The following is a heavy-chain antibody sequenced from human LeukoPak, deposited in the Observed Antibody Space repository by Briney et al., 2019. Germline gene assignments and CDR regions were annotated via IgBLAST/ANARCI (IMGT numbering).Heavy chain of an antibody. CDR3: ARDSTYYYDSSGYYLLNYYGMDV. CDR2: IIPIFGTA. J-gene: IGHJ6*02. D-gene: IGHD3-22*01. CDR1: GGTFSSYA. Sequence: ASVKVSFKASGGTFSSYAISWVRQAPGQGLEWMGGIIPIFGTANYAQKFQGRVTITADESTSTAYMELSSLRSEDTAVYYCARDSTYYYDSSGYYLLNYYGMDVWGQGTTVTVSS. V-gene: IGHV1-69*13.